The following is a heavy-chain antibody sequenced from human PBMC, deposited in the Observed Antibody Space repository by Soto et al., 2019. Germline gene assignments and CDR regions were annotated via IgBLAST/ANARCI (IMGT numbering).Heavy chain of an antibody. CDR3: ARDLSSIAARSEFVPSDY. Sequence: GASVKVSCKASGYTFTSYAMHWVRQDPGQRLEWMGWINAGNGNTKYSQKFQGRVTITRDTSASTAYMELSSLRSEDTAVYYCARDLSSIAARSEFVPSDYWGQGTLVTVSS. CDR1: GYTFTSYA. CDR2: INAGNGNT. V-gene: IGHV1-3*01. D-gene: IGHD6-6*01. J-gene: IGHJ4*02.